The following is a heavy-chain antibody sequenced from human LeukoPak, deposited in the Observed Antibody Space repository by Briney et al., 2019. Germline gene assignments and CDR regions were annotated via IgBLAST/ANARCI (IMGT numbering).Heavy chain of an antibody. CDR3: AAEKDVDTAMVTSLYAFDI. CDR1: GFTFTSSA. Sequence: SVKVSCKASGFTFTSSAMQWVRQARGQRLEWIGWIVVGGGNTNYAQKFQERVTITRDMSTSTAYMELSSLRSEDTAVYYCAAEKDVDTAMVTSLYAFDIWGQGTMVTVSS. J-gene: IGHJ3*02. CDR2: IVVGGGNT. V-gene: IGHV1-58*02. D-gene: IGHD5-18*01.